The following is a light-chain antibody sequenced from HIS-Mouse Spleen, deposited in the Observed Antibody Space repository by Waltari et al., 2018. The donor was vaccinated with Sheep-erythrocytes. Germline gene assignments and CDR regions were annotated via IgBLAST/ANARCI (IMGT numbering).Light chain of an antibody. Sequence: DIVMTQSPDSLAVSLGERATINCKSSQRVLYSSNNKNYLAWYQQKPGQPPKLLIYWASTRESGVPDRFSGSGSGTDFTLTISSLQAEDVAVYYCQQYYSTLLTFGGGTKMEIK. CDR3: QQYYSTLLT. CDR2: WAS. J-gene: IGKJ4*01. CDR1: QRVLYSSNNKNY. V-gene: IGKV4-1*01.